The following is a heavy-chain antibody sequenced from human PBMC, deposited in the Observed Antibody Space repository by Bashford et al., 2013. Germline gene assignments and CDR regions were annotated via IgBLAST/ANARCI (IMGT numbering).Heavy chain of an antibody. V-gene: IGHV3-7*03. J-gene: IGHJ4*02. CDR3: AGANYFDF. CDR2: MNQDGSMI. Sequence: VRQAPGKGLEWVANMNQDGSMIFYMDSVKGRFTISRDNAKKTLYLQMNSLRAEDTAVYYCAGANYFDFWGQGTLVTVSS.